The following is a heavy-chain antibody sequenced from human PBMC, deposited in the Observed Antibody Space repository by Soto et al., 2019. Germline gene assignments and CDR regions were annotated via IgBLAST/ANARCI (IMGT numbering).Heavy chain of an antibody. CDR1: GGSISSNYYY. V-gene: IGHV4-30-4*01. J-gene: IGHJ4*02. Sequence: TLSLTCTVSGGSISSNYYYWSWIRQSPGTGLEWIGHIYDSGNTYSNPSLKSRVTISIDMSRNQFSLKLSSLRSEDTAVYYCAISSSWSRIFDYWGQGTLVTVSS. D-gene: IGHD6-13*01. CDR2: IYDSGNT. CDR3: AISSSWSRIFDY.